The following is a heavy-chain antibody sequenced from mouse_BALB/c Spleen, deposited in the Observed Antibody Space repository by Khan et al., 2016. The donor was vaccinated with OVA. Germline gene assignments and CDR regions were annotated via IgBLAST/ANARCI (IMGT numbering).Heavy chain of an antibody. J-gene: IGHJ1*01. D-gene: IGHD1-1*02. CDR2: INTYTGEP. CDR3: ASGGHWYFDV. V-gene: IGHV9-3-1*01. CDR1: GYTFTNYG. Sequence: QIQLVQSGPELKKPGETVKISCKASGYTFTNYGMNWMKQAPGKGLKWMGWINTYTGEPTYADDFKGRFAFSLETPASTAYLQINNLKNEDTATYFCASGGHWYFDVWGAGTTVTVSS.